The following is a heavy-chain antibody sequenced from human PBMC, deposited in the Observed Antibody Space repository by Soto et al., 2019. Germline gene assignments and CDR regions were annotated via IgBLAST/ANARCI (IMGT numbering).Heavy chain of an antibody. CDR2: MNPNSSNT. V-gene: IGHV1-8*02. Sequence: QVPLVQSGAEVKKPGASVKVSCKASGYTFTSYNINWVRQATGQGLEWMGWMNPNSSNTGYAQKFQCRVTKTRNTSICTAYMELSSLRSEETAVYYCAREKTSYGIDVWGQGTTVTVSS. J-gene: IGHJ6*02. CDR1: GYTFTSYN. CDR3: AREKTSYGIDV.